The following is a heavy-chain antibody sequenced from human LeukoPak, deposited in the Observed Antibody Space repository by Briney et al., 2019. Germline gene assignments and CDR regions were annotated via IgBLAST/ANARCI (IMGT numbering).Heavy chain of an antibody. CDR3: AGDRAAFGVVQVGY. CDR2: INPSGGST. V-gene: IGHV1-46*01. Sequence: APVKVSCKASGYTFTSYYMHWVRQAPGQGLEWMGIINPSGGSTSYAQKFQGRVTMTRDTSTSTAYMELSSLRSEDTAVYYCAGDRAAFGVVQVGYWGQGTLVTVSS. CDR1: GYTFTSYY. D-gene: IGHD3-3*01. J-gene: IGHJ4*02.